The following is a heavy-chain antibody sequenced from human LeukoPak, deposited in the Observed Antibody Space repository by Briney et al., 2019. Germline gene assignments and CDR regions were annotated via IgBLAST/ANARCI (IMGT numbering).Heavy chain of an antibody. CDR2: ISGSGGST. CDR3: ANRPYSSSWFFDY. CDR1: GFTFSSYA. J-gene: IGHJ4*02. Sequence: GGSLRLSCAASGFTFSSYAMSWVRQAPGKGLEWVSGISGSGGSTYYAGSVKGRFTISRDNSKNTVYVQMNSLRAEDTAVYYCANRPYSSSWFFDYWGQGTLVTVSS. D-gene: IGHD6-13*01. V-gene: IGHV3-23*01.